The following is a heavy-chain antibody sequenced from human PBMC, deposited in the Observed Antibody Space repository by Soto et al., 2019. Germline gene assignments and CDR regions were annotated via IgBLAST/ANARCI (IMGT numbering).Heavy chain of an antibody. Sequence: PGGSLRLSCAASGFTFSINAMSWVRQAPGKGLEWVSAISANGQGIYYADSVRGRFTISRDNSKNTVFLHMDSLRAEDTAVYYCAHPRGYGVFDAYDIWGQGTTVTVSS. J-gene: IGHJ3*02. CDR3: AHPRGYGVFDAYDI. CDR2: ISANGQGI. D-gene: IGHD4-17*01. CDR1: GFTFSINA. V-gene: IGHV3-23*01.